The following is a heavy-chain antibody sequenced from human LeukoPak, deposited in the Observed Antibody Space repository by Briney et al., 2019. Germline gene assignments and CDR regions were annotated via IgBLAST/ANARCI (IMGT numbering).Heavy chain of an antibody. CDR3: ARDSSSSWLIEYYFDY. CDR2: ISYDGSNK. CDR1: GFTFSSYA. V-gene: IGHV3-30-3*01. Sequence: GGSLRLSCAASGFTFSSYAMHWVRQAPGKGLEWVAVISYDGSNKYYADSVKGRFTISRDNSKNTLYLRMNSLRAEDTAVYYCARDSSSSWLIEYYFDYWGQGTLVTVSS. J-gene: IGHJ4*02. D-gene: IGHD6-13*01.